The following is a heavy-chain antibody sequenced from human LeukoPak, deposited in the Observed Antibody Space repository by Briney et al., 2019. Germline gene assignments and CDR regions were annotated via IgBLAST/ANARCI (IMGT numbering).Heavy chain of an antibody. V-gene: IGHV1-2*06. D-gene: IGHD3-22*01. CDR2: INPNSGGT. J-gene: IGHJ4*02. Sequence: ASVKVSCKASGYTFTGYYMHWVRQAPGQGLGWMGRINPNSGGTNYAQKFQGRVTMTRDTSISTAYMELSRLRSDDTAVYYCAREGYYYDSSGYYWGQGTLVTVSS. CDR1: GYTFTGYY. CDR3: AREGYYYDSSGYY.